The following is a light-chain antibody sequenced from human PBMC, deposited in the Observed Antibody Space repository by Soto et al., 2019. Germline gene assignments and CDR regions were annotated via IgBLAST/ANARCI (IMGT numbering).Light chain of an antibody. CDR2: DAS. CDR1: QSVNSN. Sequence: EIVMTQSPATLSVSPVERGILSGRASQSVNSNLAWYQQKPGQAPRLLIYDASTRATGIPARFSGSGSGTEFTLTISSLQSEDFAIYYCQQYHIWLTFGGGTKVDNK. J-gene: IGKJ4*01. CDR3: QQYHIWLT. V-gene: IGKV3-15*01.